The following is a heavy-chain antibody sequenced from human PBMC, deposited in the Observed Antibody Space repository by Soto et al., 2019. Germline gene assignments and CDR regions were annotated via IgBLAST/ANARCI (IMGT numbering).Heavy chain of an antibody. CDR2: ISAYNGNT. V-gene: IGHV1-18*01. D-gene: IGHD3-3*01. CDR1: GYAFPSYG. J-gene: IGHJ5*02. Sequence: GDSVKVSCKAGGYAFPSYGISWVRQAPGQGLEWMGWISAYNGNTNYAQKLQSRVTMTTDTYTSTAYMELRSLRSDDTAVYYCARDVTIFGVRPGWFHPWCQATRCTLSS. CDR3: ARDVTIFGVRPGWFHP.